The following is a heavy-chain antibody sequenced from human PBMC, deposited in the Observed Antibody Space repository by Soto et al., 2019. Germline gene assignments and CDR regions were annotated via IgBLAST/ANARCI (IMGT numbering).Heavy chain of an antibody. J-gene: IGHJ6*02. CDR1: GFSLSTSGVG. CDR2: IYWNDDK. V-gene: IGHV2-5*01. Sequence: SGPTVVNPTKTLTLTCTLSGFSLSTSGVGVGWIRQPPGKALEWLALIYWNDDKRYSPSLKSRLTITKDTSKNQVVLTMTNMDPVDTATYYCAHLGELSNYYYYYGMDVWGQGTTVTVS. D-gene: IGHD3-10*01. CDR3: AHLGELSNYYYYYGMDV.